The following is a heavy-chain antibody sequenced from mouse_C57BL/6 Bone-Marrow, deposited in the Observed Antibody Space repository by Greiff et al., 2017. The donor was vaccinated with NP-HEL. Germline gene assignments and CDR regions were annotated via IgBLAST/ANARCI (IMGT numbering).Heavy chain of an antibody. CDR1: GFSFNTYA. CDR3: VRHGGYYAMDY. Sequence: EVKLMESGGGLVQPQGSLKPSCAASGFSFNTYAMNWVRQAPGKGLEWVARIRSKSNNYATYYADSVKDRFTISRDDSESMLYLQMNNLKTEDTAMYYCVRHGGYYAMDYWGQGTSVTVSS. CDR2: IRSKSNNYAT. V-gene: IGHV10-1*01. J-gene: IGHJ4*01.